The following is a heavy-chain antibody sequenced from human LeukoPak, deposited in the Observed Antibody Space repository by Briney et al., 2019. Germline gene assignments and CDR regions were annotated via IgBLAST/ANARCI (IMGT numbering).Heavy chain of an antibody. D-gene: IGHD1-1*01. CDR3: ARTGGPI. Sequence: GGSLRLSCAASGFTFSSYGMHWVRQAPGKGLEWVAFIRYDGSNKYYADSVKGRFTISRDNAKNSLYLQMNSLRAEDTAVYYCARTGGPIWGQGTMVTVSS. J-gene: IGHJ3*02. CDR1: GFTFSSYG. CDR2: IRYDGSNK. V-gene: IGHV3-30*02.